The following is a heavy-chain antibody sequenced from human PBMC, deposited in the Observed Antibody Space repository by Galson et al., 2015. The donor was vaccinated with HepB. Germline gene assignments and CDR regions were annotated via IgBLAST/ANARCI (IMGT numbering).Heavy chain of an antibody. J-gene: IGHJ4*02. CDR3: ARDPPDIPVPAAGSQWFDY. CDR2: ISYDGSNK. D-gene: IGHD6-13*01. V-gene: IGHV3-30*04. CDR1: GFTFSSYA. Sequence: SLRLSCAASGFTFSSYAMHWVRQAPGKGLEWVAVISYDGSNKYYADSVKGRFTISRDNSKNTLYLQMNSLRAEDTAVYYCARDPPDIPVPAAGSQWFDYWGQGTLVTVSS.